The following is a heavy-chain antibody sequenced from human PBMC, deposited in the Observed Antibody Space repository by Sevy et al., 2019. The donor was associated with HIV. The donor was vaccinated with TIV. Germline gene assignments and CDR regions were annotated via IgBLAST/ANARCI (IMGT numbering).Heavy chain of an antibody. V-gene: IGHV3-23*01. CDR3: ANDNTTSSWFPYFDY. D-gene: IGHD6-13*01. Sequence: GGSLRLSCAASGFTFSSYAMSWVRQAPGKGLGWVSAISGSGGSTYYADSVKGRFTISRDNSKNTLYLQMNSLRAEDTAVYYCANDNTTSSWFPYFDYWGQGTLVTVSS. CDR2: ISGSGGST. J-gene: IGHJ4*02. CDR1: GFTFSSYA.